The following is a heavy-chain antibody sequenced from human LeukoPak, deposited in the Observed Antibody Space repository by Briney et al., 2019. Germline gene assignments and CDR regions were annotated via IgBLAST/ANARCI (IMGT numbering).Heavy chain of an antibody. CDR2: IIPIFGTA. D-gene: IGHD2-15*01. CDR3: ERVRDRNDAFDI. CDR1: GGTFSSYA. V-gene: IGHV1-69*13. J-gene: IGHJ3*02. Sequence: SVKVTCKATGGTFSSYAISCVRQAPGQGLEWMGGIIPIFGTANYAQKFQGRVTITADESTSTVYMELSSLRSEDTAVYYCERVRDRNDAFDIWGQGTMVTVSS.